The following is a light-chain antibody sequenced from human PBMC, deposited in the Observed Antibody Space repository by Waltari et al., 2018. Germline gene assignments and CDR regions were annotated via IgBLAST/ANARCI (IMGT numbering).Light chain of an antibody. J-gene: IGLJ2*01. CDR2: EVS. CDR1: SSDVGAYNY. V-gene: IGLV2-8*01. CDR3: SSHAGSKNYVV. Sequence: ISCTGSSSDVGAYNYVSWYQQHPGKAPKLMIYEVSKRPSGVPDRFSGSKSGNTASLTVSGLQAEDEADYYCSSHAGSKNYVVFGGGTKLTVL.